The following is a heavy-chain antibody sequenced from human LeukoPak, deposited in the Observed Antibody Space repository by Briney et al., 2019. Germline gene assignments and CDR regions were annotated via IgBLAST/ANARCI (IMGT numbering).Heavy chain of an antibody. J-gene: IGHJ6*03. V-gene: IGHV1-8*03. CDR3: ARGPPPGIDYYYYMDV. CDR1: GYTFTSYD. Sequence: ASVKVSCKASGYTFTSYDINWVRQATGQGLEWMGWMNPNSGNTGYAQKFQGRVTITRNTSISTAYMELSSLRSEDTAVYYCARGPPPGIDYYYYMDVWGKGTTVTVSS. D-gene: IGHD3-10*01. CDR2: MNPNSGNT.